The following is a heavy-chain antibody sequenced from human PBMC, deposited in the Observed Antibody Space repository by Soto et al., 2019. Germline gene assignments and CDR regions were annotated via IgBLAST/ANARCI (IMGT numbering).Heavy chain of an antibody. V-gene: IGHV4-59*08. D-gene: IGHD4-17*01. CDR1: SGPDRSHN. CDR3: LRHVIDYLHGLVDV. CDR2: VYYTGDT. J-gene: IGHJ6*02. Sequence: QVQLQQSGPRLVKPSETLSLTCTVSSGPDRSHNWGWIRQPPGRGLAWIGYVYYTGDTAYNPSLSGPVTISADTSSNDIALALNSVTAAATGVYYCLRHVIDYLHGLVDVWGQGTTVSVSS.